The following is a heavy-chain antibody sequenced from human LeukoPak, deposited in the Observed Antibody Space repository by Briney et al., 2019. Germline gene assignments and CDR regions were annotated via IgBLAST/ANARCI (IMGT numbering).Heavy chain of an antibody. Sequence: GGSLRLSCAASGFTFSSYAMSWVRQAPGKGLEWVSAISGSGGTTYYADSVKGRFTISRDNSKNTLYLQMNSLRAEDTAVYYWAKGLARGFDPWGQGTLVTVYS. CDR1: GFTFSSYA. CDR2: ISGSGGTT. J-gene: IGHJ5*02. V-gene: IGHV3-23*01. CDR3: AKGLARGFDP.